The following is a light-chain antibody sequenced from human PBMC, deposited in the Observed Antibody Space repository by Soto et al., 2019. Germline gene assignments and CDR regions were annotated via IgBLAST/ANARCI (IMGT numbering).Light chain of an antibody. Sequence: EIVLTQSPATLSLSPGERATLSCRASQSVSSYLAWYQQKPGQAPRLLIYDASNRATGIPARFSGSGSGTDFTLTINSLQPEDFATYYCQQIHSTSSYTFGQGTRVDIK. V-gene: IGKV3-11*01. CDR3: QQIHSTSSYT. CDR2: DAS. CDR1: QSVSSY. J-gene: IGKJ2*01.